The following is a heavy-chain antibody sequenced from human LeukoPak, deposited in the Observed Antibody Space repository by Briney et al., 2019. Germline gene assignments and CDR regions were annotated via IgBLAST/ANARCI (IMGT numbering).Heavy chain of an antibody. CDR3: ARVAHSSGWRDAFDI. Sequence: PGGSLRLSCAASGFTFSSYAMSWVRQAPGKGLEWVSSISSSSSYIYYADSVKGRFTISRGNAKNSLYLQMNSLRAEDTAVYYCARVAHSSGWRDAFDIWGQGTMVTVSS. CDR1: GFTFSSYA. CDR2: ISSSSSYI. D-gene: IGHD6-19*01. V-gene: IGHV3-21*01. J-gene: IGHJ3*02.